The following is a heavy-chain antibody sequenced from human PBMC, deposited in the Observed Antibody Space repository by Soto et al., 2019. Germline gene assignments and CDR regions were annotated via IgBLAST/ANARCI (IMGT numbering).Heavy chain of an antibody. CDR3: ARHFVAVVIKGWGY. D-gene: IGHD3-10*01. V-gene: IGHV4-39*01. Sequence: SQTRCLSCSGSGGSIGTGSYYLGWLRQAPGKGLEWIGTTYYNGNAYYNPSLRSRVSMSVDTSKNQFSLKLISVTAADTAVYYCARHFVAVVIKGWGYWGQGKLVTVS. CDR2: TYYNGNA. J-gene: IGHJ4*02. CDR1: GGSIGTGSYY.